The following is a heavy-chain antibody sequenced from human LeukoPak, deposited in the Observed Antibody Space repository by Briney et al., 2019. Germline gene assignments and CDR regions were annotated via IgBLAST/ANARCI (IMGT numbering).Heavy chain of an antibody. V-gene: IGHV1-2*02. CDR2: INPNSGGT. CDR1: GNIFSDHY. D-gene: IGHD1-26*01. CDR3: ATVGRPNGPFYFGY. J-gene: IGHJ4*02. Sequence: ASVKVSCKASGNIFSDHYMVWVRQAPGQGLEWMGWINPNSGGTKNARKFQDRLTMTRDTSTTTGYMELKCLTSDDTAVYYCATVGRPNGPFYFGYWGRGTLVTVSS.